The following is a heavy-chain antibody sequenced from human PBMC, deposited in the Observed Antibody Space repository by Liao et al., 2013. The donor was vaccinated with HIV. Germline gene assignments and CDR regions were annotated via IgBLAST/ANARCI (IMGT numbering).Heavy chain of an antibody. J-gene: IGHJ4*02. CDR1: GDSISSGGYS. Sequence: QLQLQESGSGLVKPSQTLSLTCAVSGDSISSGGYSWSWIRQPPGKGLEWIGSIYHSGSTFNNPSLKTRVTISVDRSKKEVSLKLSSVTAADTAMYYCARGEIAAGSFDNWGPGILVTVSS. CDR2: IYHSGST. D-gene: IGHD6-13*01. V-gene: IGHV4-30-2*01. CDR3: ARGEIAAGSFDN.